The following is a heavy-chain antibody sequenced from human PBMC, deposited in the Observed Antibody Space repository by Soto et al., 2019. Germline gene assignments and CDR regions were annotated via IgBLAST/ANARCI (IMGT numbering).Heavy chain of an antibody. D-gene: IGHD4-17*01. V-gene: IGHV4-28*03. CDR2: IYYSGST. CDR3: ARDRGYGDYTGGLDI. Sequence: SSGTLSPPCAVSGFSISSSNWWGWVRQPPGKGREWIGYIYYSGSTYYNPSLKSRVTMSVDTSKNQLSLKLSSVTAVDTAVYYCARDRGYGDYTGGLDIWGQGTMVTVSS. CDR1: GFSISSSNW. J-gene: IGHJ3*02.